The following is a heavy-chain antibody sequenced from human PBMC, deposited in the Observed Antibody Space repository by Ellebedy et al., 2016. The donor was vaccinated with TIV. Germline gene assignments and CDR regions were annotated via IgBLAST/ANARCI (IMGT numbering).Heavy chain of an antibody. D-gene: IGHD5-24*01. CDR3: ARLGDMATIGGDHYYAISV. J-gene: IGHJ6*02. V-gene: IGHV4-59*03. CDR2: IYYSGNT. CDR1: GGSISGYY. Sequence: SETLSLTCNVFGGSISGYYWSWIRQPPEKGLEWIGYIYYSGNTNYNPSLRSRLTMSVDASQNQFSLKLSSVTAADTAVYYCARLGDMATIGGDHYYAISVWGQGTTVTVSS.